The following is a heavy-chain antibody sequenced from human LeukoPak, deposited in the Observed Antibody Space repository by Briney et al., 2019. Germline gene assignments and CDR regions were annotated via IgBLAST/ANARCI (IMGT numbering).Heavy chain of an antibody. J-gene: IGHJ6*02. Sequence: GASVKVSCKASGYTFTSYYMHWVRQAPGQGLEWMGIINPSGGSTSYAQKFQGRVTMTRDTSTSTVYMELSSLRSEDTAVYYCARARRRITIFGVVIEQYYGMDVWGQGTTVTVSS. CDR2: INPSGGST. V-gene: IGHV1-46*01. CDR3: ARARRRITIFGVVIEQYYGMDV. CDR1: GYTFTSYY. D-gene: IGHD3-3*01.